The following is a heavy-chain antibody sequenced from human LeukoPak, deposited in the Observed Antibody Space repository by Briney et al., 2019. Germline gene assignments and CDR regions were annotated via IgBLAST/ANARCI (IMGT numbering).Heavy chain of an antibody. CDR2: ISGSGGST. D-gene: IGHD6-13*01. V-gene: IGHV3-23*01. J-gene: IGHJ4*02. CDR3: AKVGSSSWYYFGY. CDR1: GFTFSSYA. Sequence: PGGSLKLSCAASGFTFSSYAMSWVRQAPGKGLEWVSAISGSGGSTYYADSVKGRFTISRDNSKNTLYLQMNSLRAEDTAVYYCAKVGSSSWYYFGYWGQGTLVTVSS.